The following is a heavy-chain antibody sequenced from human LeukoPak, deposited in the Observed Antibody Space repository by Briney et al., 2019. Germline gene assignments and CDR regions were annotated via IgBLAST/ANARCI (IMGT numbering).Heavy chain of an antibody. CDR2: INHSGST. J-gene: IGHJ4*02. Sequence: PSETLSLTCAVYGGSFSGYYWSWIRQPPGKGLEWIGEINHSGSTNYNPSLKSRVTISVDTSKNQFSLKLSSVTAADTAVYYCARGGYGSGSYHRYWGQGTLVTVSS. CDR1: GGSFSGYY. V-gene: IGHV4-34*01. CDR3: ARGGYGSGSYHRY. D-gene: IGHD3-10*01.